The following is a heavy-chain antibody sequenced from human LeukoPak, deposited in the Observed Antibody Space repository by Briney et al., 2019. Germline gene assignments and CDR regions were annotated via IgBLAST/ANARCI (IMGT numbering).Heavy chain of an antibody. J-gene: IGHJ4*02. D-gene: IGHD1-14*01. Sequence: SGGSLRLSCAASGITVGNNYFSWVRQAPGKGLEWVALIYSVGSTVYADSVKGRFTISRDSSRNTLFLQMNSLRPKDTAVYHCTRNRPETPLGYWGQGTLVTVSS. CDR3: TRNRPETPLGY. CDR1: GITVGNNY. CDR2: IYSVGST. V-gene: IGHV3-53*01.